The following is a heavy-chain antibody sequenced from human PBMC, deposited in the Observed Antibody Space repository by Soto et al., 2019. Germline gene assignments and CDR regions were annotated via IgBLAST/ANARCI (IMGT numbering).Heavy chain of an antibody. CDR1: GYTFTNYG. J-gene: IGHJ5*02. Sequence: QVQLVQSGAEVKKPGASVKVSCKASGYTFTNYGISWVRQAPGQGLEWMGWISAYNGNTKHAQKLQGRATMTTDTSTSTAYMELRSLRSDDTAVYYCARGVGSGSYYNQYNWFDPWGQGTLVTVSS. V-gene: IGHV1-18*01. CDR3: ARGVGSGSYYNQYNWFDP. CDR2: ISAYNGNT. D-gene: IGHD3-10*01.